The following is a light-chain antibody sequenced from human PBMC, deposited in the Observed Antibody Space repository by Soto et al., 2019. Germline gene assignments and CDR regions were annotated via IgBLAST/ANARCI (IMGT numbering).Light chain of an antibody. Sequence: DIQMTQSPSSLSASVGDRVTITCRASQTISTYLNWYQHKPGTAPKLLIYGASSLQSGVPSRFSGIGSGTDFTLTINSLQPEDFATYYCQHSFSNPYTFGQGTKVDI. J-gene: IGKJ2*01. CDR1: QTISTY. V-gene: IGKV1-39*01. CDR3: QHSFSNPYT. CDR2: GAS.